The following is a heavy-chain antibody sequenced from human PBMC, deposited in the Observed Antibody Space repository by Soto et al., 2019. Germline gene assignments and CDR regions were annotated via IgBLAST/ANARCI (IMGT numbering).Heavy chain of an antibody. V-gene: IGHV3-23*01. J-gene: IGHJ2*01. CDR2: ISGSGIST. Sequence: DVQLLESGGGLVQPGGSLRLSCAASGFTFRSYAMSWVRQAPGKGLEWVSGISGSGISTHYADSVKGRFTVSRDNSKNTLYLQMNSLRAEDTAVYNCAKEHVGPEWYFDLWGRGTLVTVSS. CDR1: GFTFRSYA. CDR3: AKEHVGPEWYFDL.